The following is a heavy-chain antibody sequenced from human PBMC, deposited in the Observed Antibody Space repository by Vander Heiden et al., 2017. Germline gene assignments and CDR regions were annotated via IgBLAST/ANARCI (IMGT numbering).Heavy chain of an antibody. J-gene: IGHJ4*02. V-gene: IGHV3-7*01. D-gene: IGHD6-6*01. Sequence: EVQLVESGGGLVQSGGSLRLSCAAPGFSFINYWMSWVRQAPGKGLEWVANIKEDGSVRYYVDSLKGRFSISRDSAKNSLFLQMNSLRAEDTAVYYCARIGYSSSSFDYWGQGTLVIVSS. CDR1: GFSFINYW. CDR2: IKEDGSVR. CDR3: ARIGYSSSSFDY.